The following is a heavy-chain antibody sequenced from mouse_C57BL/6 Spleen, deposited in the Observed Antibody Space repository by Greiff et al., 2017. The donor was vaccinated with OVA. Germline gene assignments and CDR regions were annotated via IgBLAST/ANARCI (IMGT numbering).Heavy chain of an antibody. Sequence: QVQLQQPGPELVKPGASVKISCKASGYAFSSSWMNWVKQRPGKGLEWIGRIYPGDGDTNYNGKFKGKATLTADKSSSTAYMQLSSLTSEDSAVYFCASGGSNYGYFDVWGTGTTVTVSS. CDR3: ASGGSNYGYFDV. CDR2: IYPGDGDT. J-gene: IGHJ1*03. D-gene: IGHD2-5*01. V-gene: IGHV1-82*01. CDR1: GYAFSSSW.